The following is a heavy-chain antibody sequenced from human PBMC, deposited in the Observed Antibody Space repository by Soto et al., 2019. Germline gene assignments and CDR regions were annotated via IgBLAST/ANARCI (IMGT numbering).Heavy chain of an antibody. CDR2: ISAYNGNT. CDR1: GCTFTSYG. V-gene: IGHV1-18*01. J-gene: IGHJ4*02. D-gene: IGHD2-21*02. CDR3: ARGPIDCGGDCYSDS. Sequence: ASVKGSCNASGCTFTSYGVIWVRRAPGQGREGMGWISAYNGNTNYAQKLQRRVTITTDISTSTAYMEPRSLRSDDTPVYYCARGPIDCGGDCYSDSWGQGTLVTSPQ.